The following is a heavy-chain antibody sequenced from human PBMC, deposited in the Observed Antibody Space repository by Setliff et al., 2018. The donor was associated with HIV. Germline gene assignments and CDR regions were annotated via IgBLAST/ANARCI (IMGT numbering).Heavy chain of an antibody. CDR2: IYYSGST. CDR3: ARHVSGSYHSPFQH. Sequence: ETLSLTCTVSGGSISSYYWSWIRQPPGEGLEWIGYIYYSGSTNYNPSLKSRVTISVDTSKNQFSLKLSSVTAADTAVYYCARHVSGSYHSPFQHWGQGALVTVSS. V-gene: IGHV4-59*08. D-gene: IGHD1-26*01. J-gene: IGHJ1*01. CDR1: GGSISSYY.